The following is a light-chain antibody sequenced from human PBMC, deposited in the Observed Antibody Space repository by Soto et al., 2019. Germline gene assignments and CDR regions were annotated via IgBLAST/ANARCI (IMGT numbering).Light chain of an antibody. V-gene: IGKV3-20*01. CDR3: QQYGSPIT. J-gene: IGKJ3*01. CDR2: GAS. CDR1: QSVSSSY. Sequence: EIELTQSPGTLSLSPGERATLSCRASQSVSSSYLAWYQQKPGQAPRLLIYGASSRATGIPDRFSGSGSGTDFTLTISRLEPEDFAVYYCQQYGSPITFGPGTKVDIK.